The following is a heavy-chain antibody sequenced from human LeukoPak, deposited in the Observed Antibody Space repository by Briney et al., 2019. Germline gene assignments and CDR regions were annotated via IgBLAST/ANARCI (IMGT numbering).Heavy chain of an antibody. CDR1: GGSISSGGYY. D-gene: IGHD6-19*01. CDR2: IYYSGST. Sequence: KSSQTLSLTCTVSGGSISSGGYYWSWIRQHPGKGLEWIGSIYYSGSTYYNPSLKSRVTISVDTSKNQFSLKLSSVTAADTAVYYCARLSIAVAGPNFDYWGQGTLVTVSS. J-gene: IGHJ4*02. CDR3: ARLSIAVAGPNFDY. V-gene: IGHV4-30-2*03.